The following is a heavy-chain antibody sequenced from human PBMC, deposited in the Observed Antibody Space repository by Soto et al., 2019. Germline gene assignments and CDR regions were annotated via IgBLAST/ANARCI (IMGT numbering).Heavy chain of an antibody. Sequence: GGSLRLSCVASGFDFDNFEMNWVRQAPGRGPEWLSYIHGGGTVYYADSVKGRFTISRDNSKNTLYLQMNSLRAEDTAVYYCARDRAGYCSGGSCPKWFDPWGQGTLVTVSS. V-gene: IGHV3-48*01. CDR1: GFDFDNFE. J-gene: IGHJ5*02. CDR3: ARDRAGYCSGGSCPKWFDP. D-gene: IGHD2-15*01. CDR2: IHGGGTV.